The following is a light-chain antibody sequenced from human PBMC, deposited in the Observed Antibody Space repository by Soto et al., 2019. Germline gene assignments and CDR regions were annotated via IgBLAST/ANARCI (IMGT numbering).Light chain of an antibody. Sequence: DIQLSQSPSFLSASVGDRVTITCRASQGINSYLAWYQQKPGKAPKLLIYAASTLQSGVPSRFSGSGSGTEFTLTISSLQPEDFATYYCQHLNSYPYTFVQGTKLDIK. V-gene: IGKV1-9*01. CDR3: QHLNSYPYT. J-gene: IGKJ2*01. CDR2: AAS. CDR1: QGINSY.